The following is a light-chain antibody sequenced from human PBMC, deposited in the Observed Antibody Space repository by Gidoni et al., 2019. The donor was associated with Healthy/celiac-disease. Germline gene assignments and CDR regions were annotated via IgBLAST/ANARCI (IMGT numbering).Light chain of an antibody. CDR2: DAS. CDR1: QSVSSY. CDR3: QQRSNWPPIFT. V-gene: IGKV3-11*01. J-gene: IGKJ3*01. Sequence: EIVLTQSRATLSLSPGERATLSCRASQSVSSYLAWYQQKPGQAPRLLIYDASNRATGLPARFSGSGSGTDFTLTISSLEPEDFAVDYCQQRSNWPPIFTFGPGTKVDIK.